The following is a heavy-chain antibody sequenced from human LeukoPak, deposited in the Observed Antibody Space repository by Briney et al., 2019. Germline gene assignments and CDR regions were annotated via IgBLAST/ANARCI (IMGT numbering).Heavy chain of an antibody. Sequence: GESLKISCQGSGYSFTSYWIGWVRQMPGKGLEWMGIIYPGDSDTRYSPSFQGQVTISADKSISTAYLQWSSLKASDTAMYYCARGSGSTLYYYYMDVWGKGTTVTVSS. D-gene: IGHD2-2*01. CDR2: IYPGDSDT. J-gene: IGHJ6*03. V-gene: IGHV5-51*01. CDR3: ARGSGSTLYYYYMDV. CDR1: GYSFTSYW.